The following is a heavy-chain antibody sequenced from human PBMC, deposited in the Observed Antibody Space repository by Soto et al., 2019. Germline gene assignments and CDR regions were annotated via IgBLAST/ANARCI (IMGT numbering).Heavy chain of an antibody. CDR2: ISWNSGSI. J-gene: IGHJ4*02. CDR1: GFTFDDYA. D-gene: IGHD6-19*01. V-gene: IGHV3-9*01. CDR3: AKAHVSSGWYYFDY. Sequence: EVQLVESGGGLVQPGRSLRLSCAASGFTFDDYAMHWVRQAPGKGLEWVSGISWNSGSIGYADCVKGRFTISRDNAKNSLYLQMNSLRAEDTALYYCAKAHVSSGWYYFDYWGQGTLVTVSS.